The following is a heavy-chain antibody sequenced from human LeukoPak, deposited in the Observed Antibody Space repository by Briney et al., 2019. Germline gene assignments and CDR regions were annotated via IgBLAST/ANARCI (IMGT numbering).Heavy chain of an antibody. Sequence: PGGSLRLSCAASGFTFSGYAMNWVRQAPGKGLGWVSYISGSSTKIYYAESVKGRFTISRDNAKNSLSLQMNSLRDEDTAVYYCARPTYYYGSVDAFDIWGQGTMVTVSS. V-gene: IGHV3-48*02. D-gene: IGHD3-10*01. CDR3: ARPTYYYGSVDAFDI. CDR1: GFTFSGYA. J-gene: IGHJ3*02. CDR2: ISGSSTKI.